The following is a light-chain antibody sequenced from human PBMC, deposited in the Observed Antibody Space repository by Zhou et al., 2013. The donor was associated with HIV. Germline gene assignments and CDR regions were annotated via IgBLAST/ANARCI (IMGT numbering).Light chain of an antibody. V-gene: IGKV1-6*01. CDR2: AAS. Sequence: AIQMTQSPSSLSASAGDRVTITCRASQDIRDELGWYQQKPGTVPKLLIYAASTLQSGVPSRFRGSGSGTDFTLTINGLRPEDFATYYCQHTFTTPITFGGGTRVEIK. CDR1: QDIRDE. CDR3: QHTFTTPIT. J-gene: IGKJ4*01.